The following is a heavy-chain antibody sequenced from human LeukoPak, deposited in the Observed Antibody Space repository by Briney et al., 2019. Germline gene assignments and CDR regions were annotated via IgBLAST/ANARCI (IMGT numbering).Heavy chain of an antibody. D-gene: IGHD4-11*01. CDR1: GFTFSSYA. Sequence: GGSLRLSCAAPGFTFSSYAMSWVRQAPGKGLEWVSAINGSGGSTYYADSVKGRFTISRDNSKNTPYLQMNSLRAEDTAVYYCAKKFSTVTNNWFDPWGQGTLVTVSS. V-gene: IGHV3-23*01. CDR2: INGSGGST. J-gene: IGHJ5*02. CDR3: AKKFSTVTNNWFDP.